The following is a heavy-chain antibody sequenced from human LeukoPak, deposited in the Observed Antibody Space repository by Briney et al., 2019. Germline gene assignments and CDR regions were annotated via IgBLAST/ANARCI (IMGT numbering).Heavy chain of an antibody. Sequence: NPGGSLRLSCAASGFTFSDYYMSWIRQAPGKGLEWVSYISSSSSYTNYADSVKGRFAISRDNAKDSLYLQMNSLRAEDTAVYYCARALRRELRVSDYWGQGTLVTVSS. CDR3: ARALRRELRVSDY. J-gene: IGHJ4*02. CDR2: ISSSSSYT. V-gene: IGHV3-11*05. D-gene: IGHD1-26*01. CDR1: GFTFSDYY.